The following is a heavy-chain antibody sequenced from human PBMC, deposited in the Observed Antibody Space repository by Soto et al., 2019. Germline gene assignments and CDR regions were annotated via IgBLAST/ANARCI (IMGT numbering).Heavy chain of an antibody. CDR2: IYYSGST. D-gene: IGHD6-6*01. Sequence: SEPLSLTCTVSGGSISSGGYYWSWIRQHPGKGLEWIGYIYYSGSTYYNPSLKSRVTISVDTSKNQFSLKLSSVTAADTAVYYCARGFEYSSSYFDYWGQGTLVTVSS. J-gene: IGHJ4*02. CDR1: GGSISSGGYY. V-gene: IGHV4-31*03. CDR3: ARGFEYSSSYFDY.